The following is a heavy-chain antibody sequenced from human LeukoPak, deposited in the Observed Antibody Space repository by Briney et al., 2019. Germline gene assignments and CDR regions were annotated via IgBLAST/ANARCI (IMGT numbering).Heavy chain of an antibody. CDR3: ARDQESVGRVWIFQHSGYDPPVY. CDR1: GYTFTSYS. CDR2: ITAYNGNT. J-gene: IGHJ4*02. V-gene: IGHV1-18*01. Sequence: ASVKVSCTASGYTFTSYSISRVRDGPGQGLEWMGWITAYNGNTNNVQKIQGRGTMTTDTSTTTASMELRSLRSDDTAAYYCARDQESVGRVWIFQHSGYDPPVYWGEGTLVTVSS. D-gene: IGHD5-12*01.